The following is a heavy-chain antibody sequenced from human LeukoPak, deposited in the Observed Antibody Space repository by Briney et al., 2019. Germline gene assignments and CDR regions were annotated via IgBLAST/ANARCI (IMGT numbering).Heavy chain of an antibody. CDR3: AREYSSGWEP. CDR1: GYTFTGYY. V-gene: IGHV1-2*06. Sequence: ASVKVSCKASGYTFTGYYMHWVRQAPGQGLEWMGRINPNSGGTNYAQKFQGRVTMTRDTSISTVYMELSSLRSEDTAVYYCAREYSSGWEPWGQGTLVTVSS. D-gene: IGHD6-19*01. J-gene: IGHJ5*02. CDR2: INPNSGGT.